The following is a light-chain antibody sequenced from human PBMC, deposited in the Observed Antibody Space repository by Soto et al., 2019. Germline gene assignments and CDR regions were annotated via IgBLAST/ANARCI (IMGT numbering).Light chain of an antibody. CDR2: GAS. V-gene: IGKV3-20*01. J-gene: IGKJ5*01. Sequence: EIVLTQSPGTLSLFPGERATLSCRARQSLTTRYLAWCQQKPGQAPRLLIYGASSRATGIPDRFSGGGSGTDFTFIISRLEPEDFAVYHCQQYGSSPTFGQGTRLEIK. CDR1: QSLTTRY. CDR3: QQYGSSPT.